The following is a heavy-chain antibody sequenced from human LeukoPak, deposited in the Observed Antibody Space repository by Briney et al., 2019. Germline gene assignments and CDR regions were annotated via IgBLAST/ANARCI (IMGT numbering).Heavy chain of an antibody. J-gene: IGHJ6*02. CDR3: ARESPLVAAKPGYYGMDV. D-gene: IGHD2-15*01. CDR2: IKQDGSEK. V-gene: IGHV3-7*01. Sequence: GGSLRLSCAASGFTFSSYWMSWVRQAPGKGLEWVANIKQDGSEKYYVDSVKGRFTISRDNAKNSLYLQMNSLRAEDTAVYYCARESPLVAAKPGYYGMDVWGQGTMVTVSS. CDR1: GFTFSSYW.